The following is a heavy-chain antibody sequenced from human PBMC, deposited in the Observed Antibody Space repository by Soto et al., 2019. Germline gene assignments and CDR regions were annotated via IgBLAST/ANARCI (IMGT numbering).Heavy chain of an antibody. CDR1: GYTFTSYG. V-gene: IGHV1-18*01. CDR2: ISAYNGNT. CDR3: ARDKFGYSSSSPDY. D-gene: IGHD6-13*01. J-gene: IGHJ4*02. Sequence: ASVKVSCKASGYTFTSYGISWVRQAPGQGLEWMGWISAYNGNTNYAQKLQGRVTMTTDTSTSTAYMELRSLRSDDTAVYYCARDKFGYSSSSPDYWGQGTLVTVSS.